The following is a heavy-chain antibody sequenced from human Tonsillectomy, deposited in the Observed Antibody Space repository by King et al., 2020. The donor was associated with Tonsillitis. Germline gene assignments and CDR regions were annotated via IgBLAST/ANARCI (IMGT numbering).Heavy chain of an antibody. CDR2: IKSKTDGGTT. D-gene: IGHD2-21*01. J-gene: IGHJ4*02. V-gene: IGHV3-15*01. CDR1: GFTFSNAW. Sequence: VQLVESGGGLVKPGGSLRLSCAASGFTFSNAWMSWVRQAPGKGLAWVGRIKSKTDGGTTDYAAPVKGRFTISRDDSKNTLYLQMNSLKTEDTAVYYCTTDLWGWVTRADWGQGTLGTVSS. CDR3: TTDLWGWVTRAD.